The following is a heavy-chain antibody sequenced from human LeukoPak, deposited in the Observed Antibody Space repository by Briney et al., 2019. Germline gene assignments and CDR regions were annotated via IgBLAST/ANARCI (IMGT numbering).Heavy chain of an antibody. CDR3: ARDKSSVLDYGGNAYYYYGMDV. CDR1: GGSISSDSYY. Sequence: PSETLSLTCTVSGGSISSDSYYWAWIRQPPGKGLEWIASIYYSGSTYYNPSLKSRVTISVDTSRNQFSLKLSSVTAADTAVYYCARDKSSVLDYGGNAYYYYGMDVWGQGTTVTVSS. D-gene: IGHD4-23*01. V-gene: IGHV4-39*02. CDR2: IYYSGST. J-gene: IGHJ6*02.